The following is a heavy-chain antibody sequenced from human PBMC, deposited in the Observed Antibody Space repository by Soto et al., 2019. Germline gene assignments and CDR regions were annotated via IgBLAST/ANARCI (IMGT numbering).Heavy chain of an antibody. J-gene: IGHJ4*02. D-gene: IGHD2-2*01. CDR3: ARDNYGTSWEGNFDY. CDR1: GGSISSGGYY. CDR2: IYYSGST. V-gene: IGHV4-31*03. Sequence: SETLSLTCTVSGGSISSGGYYWSWIRQHPGKGLEWIGYIYYSGSTYYNPSLKSRVTISVDTSKNQFSLKLSSVTAADTAVYYCARDNYGTSWEGNFDYWGQGTLVTVSS.